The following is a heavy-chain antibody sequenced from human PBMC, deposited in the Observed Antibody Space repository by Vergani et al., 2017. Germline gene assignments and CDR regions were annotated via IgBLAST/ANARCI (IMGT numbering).Heavy chain of an antibody. CDR2: IYPADSDT. CDR3: ARHTNYTVS. J-gene: IGHJ4*02. V-gene: IGHV5-51*01. D-gene: IGHD5-24*01. Sequence: EVELVQSGPEMRKPGESLKLSCKGSEYSFGNYWMGWVRQMPGKGLEWMGIIYPADSDTRYSPSFQGQVTISAQKAISTAFLQWESLKASDSTVYYCARHTNYTVSGGRETLVIVS. CDR1: EYSFGNYW.